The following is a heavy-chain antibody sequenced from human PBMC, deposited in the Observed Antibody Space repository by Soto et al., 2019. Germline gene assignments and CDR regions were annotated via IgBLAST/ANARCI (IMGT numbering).Heavy chain of an antibody. D-gene: IGHD1-7*01. V-gene: IGHV1-69*06. CDR2: IIPLFGTT. Sequence: QVQVVQSGVEVRRPGSSVKVSCKASGDTFKNCVISWVRQAPGQGLEWMGGIIPLFGTTDFAQRFQGRLTITTDKSTTTAYTELRRLRSWDTATDYCAVYLCFGNFFDVWGQGTTVIVSS. CDR1: GDTFKNCV. J-gene: IGHJ6*02. CDR3: AVYLCFGNFFDV.